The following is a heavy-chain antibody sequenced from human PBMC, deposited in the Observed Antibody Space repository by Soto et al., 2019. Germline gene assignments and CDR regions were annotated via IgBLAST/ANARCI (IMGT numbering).Heavy chain of an antibody. Sequence: GGSLRLSCAASGFTFSSYGMHWVRQAPGKGLEWVAVISYDGSNKYYADSVKGRFTISRDNSKNTLYLQMNSLRAEDTAVYYCAKDLGDILTGYYIDYWGQGTLVTVSS. CDR1: GFTFSSYG. D-gene: IGHD3-9*01. J-gene: IGHJ4*02. CDR2: ISYDGSNK. V-gene: IGHV3-30*18. CDR3: AKDLGDILTGYYIDY.